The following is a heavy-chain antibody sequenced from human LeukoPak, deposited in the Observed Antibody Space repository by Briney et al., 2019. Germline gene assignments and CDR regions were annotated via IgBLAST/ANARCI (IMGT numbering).Heavy chain of an antibody. CDR1: GGSISSYY. CDR2: IYYSGST. V-gene: IGHV4-59*01. Sequence: KPSETLSLTCTVSGGSISSYYWRWLRQPPGKGLEWVGYIYYSGSTNYNPSLKSRVTISVEKSKNQFSLKLSSVTAADTAVYYCARVGSYYYYYMDVWGKGTTVTVSS. CDR3: ARVGSYYYYYMDV. J-gene: IGHJ6*03.